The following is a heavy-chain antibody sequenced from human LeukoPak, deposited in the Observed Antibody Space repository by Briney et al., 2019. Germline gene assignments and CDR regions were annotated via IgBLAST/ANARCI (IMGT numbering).Heavy chain of an antibody. J-gene: IGHJ4*02. Sequence: GGSLRLSCAASGFTFSSYWMSRVRQAPGKGLEWVANIKQDGSEKYYVDSAKGRFTISRDNAKNSLYLQMSSLRSEDTAVYYCATGSLRLGEFSLGYWGQGTLVTVSS. V-gene: IGHV3-7*05. D-gene: IGHD3-16*02. CDR3: ATGSLRLGEFSLGY. CDR1: GFTFSSYW. CDR2: IKQDGSEK.